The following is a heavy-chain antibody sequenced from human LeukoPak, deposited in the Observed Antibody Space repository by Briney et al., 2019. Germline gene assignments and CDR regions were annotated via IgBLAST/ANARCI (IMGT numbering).Heavy chain of an antibody. CDR3: ARGGGTPYSGSYRAFDI. V-gene: IGHV1-18*01. J-gene: IGHJ3*02. CDR1: GYTFTSYG. CDR2: ISAYNGNT. Sequence: ASVKVSCKASGYTFTSYGISWVRQAPGQGLEWMGWISAYNGNTNYAQKLQGRVTMTTDTSTSTAYMELRSLRDDDTAVYYCARGGGTPYSGSYRAFDIWGQGTMVTVSS. D-gene: IGHD1-26*01.